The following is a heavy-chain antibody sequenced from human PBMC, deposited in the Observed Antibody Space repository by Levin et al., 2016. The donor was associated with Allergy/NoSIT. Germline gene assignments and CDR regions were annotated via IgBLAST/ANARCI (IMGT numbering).Heavy chain of an antibody. Sequence: WVRQAPGQGLEWMGIINPSGGSTSYAQKFQGRVTMTRDTSTSTVYMELSSLRSEDTAVYYCAREYQDTEIDYWGQGTLVTVSS. D-gene: IGHD2-2*01. CDR2: INPSGGST. CDR3: AREYQDTEIDY. V-gene: IGHV1-46*01. J-gene: IGHJ4*02.